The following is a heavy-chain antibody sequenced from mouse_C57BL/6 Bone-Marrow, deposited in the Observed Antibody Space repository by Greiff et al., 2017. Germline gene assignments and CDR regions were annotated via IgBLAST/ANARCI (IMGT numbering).Heavy chain of an antibody. CDR2: ISSGGSYT. J-gene: IGHJ4*01. D-gene: IGHD1-1*01. CDR3: ARHGNYVPYYAMDN. Sequence: EVKVVESGGDLVKPGGSLKLSCAASGFTFSSYGMSWVRQTPDKRLEWVATISSGGSYTYYPDSVKGRFTISRDNAKNTLYLQMSSLKSEDTAMYYCARHGNYVPYYAMDNWGQGASVTVSS. CDR1: GFTFSSYG. V-gene: IGHV5-6*01.